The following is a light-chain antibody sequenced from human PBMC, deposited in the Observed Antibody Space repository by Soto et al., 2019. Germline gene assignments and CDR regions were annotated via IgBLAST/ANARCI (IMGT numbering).Light chain of an antibody. CDR3: QHYNRYSGT. J-gene: IGKJ1*01. V-gene: IGKV1-5*01. Sequence: DIQMTQSPSTLSASVGDRVTITCRASQSISSWLAWYQQKPGKAPKLLIYDASSLESVVPSRFSGSGSGTEFTLTISSLQPDDFATYYCQHYNRYSGTFGQGTKVDIK. CDR1: QSISSW. CDR2: DAS.